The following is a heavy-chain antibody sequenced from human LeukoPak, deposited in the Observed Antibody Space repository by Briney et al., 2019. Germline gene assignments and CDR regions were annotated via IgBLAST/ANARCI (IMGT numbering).Heavy chain of an antibody. Sequence: GGSLRLSCAASELTLSNYYMSWVRQAPGKGLEWVANINQGGSEKYYVASVKGRFTISRDNAKNSLYLQMNSLRTEDTAVYYCASGNNDWSLGGQGTLVTVSS. CDR2: INQGGSEK. D-gene: IGHD3-9*01. CDR3: ASGNNDWSL. J-gene: IGHJ4*02. V-gene: IGHV3-7*03. CDR1: ELTLSNYY.